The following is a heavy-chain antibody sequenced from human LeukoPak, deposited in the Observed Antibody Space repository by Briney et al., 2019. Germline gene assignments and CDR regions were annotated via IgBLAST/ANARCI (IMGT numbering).Heavy chain of an antibody. D-gene: IGHD1-26*01. CDR1: GFNFRDHW. J-gene: IGHJ4*02. V-gene: IGHV3-7*01. CDR3: ARNEWADY. Sequence: LSGGSLRLSCAVSGFNFRDHWMDWVRQAPGKGLQWVGHIKNDGSETYYLDSLKGRFSISRDNTNNALYLQMNSLRDEDTAVYYCARNEWADYWGQGTLVTVSS. CDR2: IKNDGSET.